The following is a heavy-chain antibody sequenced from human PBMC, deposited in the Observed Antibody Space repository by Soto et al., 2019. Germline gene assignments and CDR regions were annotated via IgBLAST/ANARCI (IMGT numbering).Heavy chain of an antibody. CDR3: TRGVPSNAYFDY. J-gene: IGHJ4*02. Sequence: QVRLVQSGAEVKKPGSSVKVSCKASGGTFSSYALNWVRQAPGQGLEWMGGIIPMLGTANYAQKFQGRVTITADTSTKTAYMELSSLRSEDTDVYYCTRGVPSNAYFDYWGQGTLVTVSS. V-gene: IGHV1-69*06. CDR2: IIPMLGTA. CDR1: GGTFSSYA. D-gene: IGHD3-10*01.